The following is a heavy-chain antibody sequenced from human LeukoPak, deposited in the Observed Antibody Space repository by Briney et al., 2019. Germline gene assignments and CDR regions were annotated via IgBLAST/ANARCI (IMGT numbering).Heavy chain of an antibody. J-gene: IGHJ4*02. CDR3: AREGSSGWPYYFDY. V-gene: IGHV3-33*01. D-gene: IGHD6-19*01. CDR2: IWYDGSNK. CDR1: GFTFSSYG. Sequence: GGSLRLSCAASGFTFSSYGMHWVHQAPGKGLEWVAVIWYDGSNKYYADSVKGRFTISRDNSKNTLYLQMNSLRAEDTAVYYCAREGSSGWPYYFDYWGQGTLVTVSS.